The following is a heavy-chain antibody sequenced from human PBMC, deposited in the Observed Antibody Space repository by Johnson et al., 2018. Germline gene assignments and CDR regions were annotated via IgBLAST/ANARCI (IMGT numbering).Heavy chain of an antibody. J-gene: IGHJ6*02. CDR2: IWHDGRDA. CDR1: GFTFSNYG. D-gene: IGHD2-2*01. Sequence: QVQLVQSGGGVIWPGGSLRLSCAASGFTFSNYGLNWVRQAPGKGLEWVAIIWHDGRDARYADSLKGRFTISRDNSKDTRYLEMNSLRAEDTATYIWARWRTSLYAVDVWGQGTTVTVSS. CDR3: ARWRTSLYAVDV. V-gene: IGHV3-33*01.